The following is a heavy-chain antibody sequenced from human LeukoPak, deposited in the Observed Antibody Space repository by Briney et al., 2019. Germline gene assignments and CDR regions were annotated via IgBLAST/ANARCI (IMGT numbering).Heavy chain of an antibody. CDR3: ARGPHERSGYPDD. J-gene: IGHJ4*02. CDR1: GYTFTSYY. CDR2: INPSGGST. V-gene: IGHV1-46*01. D-gene: IGHD3-22*01. Sequence: ASVKVSCKASGYTFTSYYMHWVRQAPGQGLEWMGIINPSGGSTSYAQKSQGRVTMTRDTSTSTVYMELRSLRSDDTAVYYCARGPHERSGYPDDWGQGTLVTVSS.